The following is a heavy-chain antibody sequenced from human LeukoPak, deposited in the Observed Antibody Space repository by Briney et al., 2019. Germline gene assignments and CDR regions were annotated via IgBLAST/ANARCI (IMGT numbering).Heavy chain of an antibody. CDR1: GLTFSNYA. CDR3: VKGVVVAASVWEYFQH. J-gene: IGHJ1*01. CDR2: INSNGGST. V-gene: IGHV3-64D*06. D-gene: IGHD2-15*01. Sequence: PGRSLRLSCSASGLTFSNYAMHCVRQAPGKGLEYVSIINSNGGSTYYTDSVKGRFTISRDNAKNTLYLQISSLRAEDTAVYYCVKGVVVAASVWEYFQHWGQGTLVIVSS.